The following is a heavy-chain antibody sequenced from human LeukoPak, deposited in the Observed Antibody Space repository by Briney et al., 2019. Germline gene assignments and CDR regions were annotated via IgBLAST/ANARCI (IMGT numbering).Heavy chain of an antibody. CDR2: IRYDGSNK. V-gene: IGHV3-30*02. CDR1: GFTFSSYG. Sequence: GGSLRLSCAASGFTFSSYGMHWVRQAPGKGLEWVAFIRYDGSNKYYADSVKGRFTISRDNSKNTLYLQMNSLRAEDTAVYYCARDRATTGWYSSSRDAFDIWGQGTMVTVSS. J-gene: IGHJ3*02. D-gene: IGHD6-13*01. CDR3: ARDRATTGWYSSSRDAFDI.